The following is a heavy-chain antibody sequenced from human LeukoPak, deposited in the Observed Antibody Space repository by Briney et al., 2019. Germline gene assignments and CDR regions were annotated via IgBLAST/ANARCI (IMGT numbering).Heavy chain of an antibody. V-gene: IGHV1-69*13. J-gene: IGHJ4*02. CDR3: ARDRFYYDSSGYYSYWDY. CDR2: IIPIFGTA. Sequence: SVKVSCTASGGTFSSYAISWVRQAPGQGLEWMGGIIPIFGTANYAQKLQGRVTITADESTSTAYMELSSLRSEDTAVYYCARDRFYYDSSGYYSYWDYWGQGTLITVSS. D-gene: IGHD3-22*01. CDR1: GGTFSSYA.